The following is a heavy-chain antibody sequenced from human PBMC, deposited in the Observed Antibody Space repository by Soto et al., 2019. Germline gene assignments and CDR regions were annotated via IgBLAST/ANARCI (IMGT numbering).Heavy chain of an antibody. D-gene: IGHD3-3*01. CDR2: IWYDGSNK. Sequence: QVQLVESGGGVVQPGRSLRLSCAASGFTFSSYGMHWVRQAPGKGLEWVAVIWYDGSNKYYADSVKGRFTISRDNSKNTLYLHMNSLRAEDTAVYYCARGGEAVLRFLEWLSPFDYWGQGTLVTVSS. CDR3: ARGGEAVLRFLEWLSPFDY. J-gene: IGHJ4*02. CDR1: GFTFSSYG. V-gene: IGHV3-33*01.